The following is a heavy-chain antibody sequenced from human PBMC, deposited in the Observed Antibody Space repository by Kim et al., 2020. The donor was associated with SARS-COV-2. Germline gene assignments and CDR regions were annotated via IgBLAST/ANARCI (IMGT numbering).Heavy chain of an antibody. CDR2: IYYSGST. J-gene: IGHJ4*02. CDR1: GGSISSSSYY. Sequence: SETLSLTCTVSGGSISSSSYYWGWIRQPPGKGLEWIGSIYYSGSTYYNPSLKSRVTISVDTSKNQFSLKLSSVTAADTAVYYCAREGGGEMYSSGWYGNSYYFDYWGQGTLVTVSS. D-gene: IGHD6-19*01. CDR3: AREGGGEMYSSGWYGNSYYFDY. V-gene: IGHV4-39*07.